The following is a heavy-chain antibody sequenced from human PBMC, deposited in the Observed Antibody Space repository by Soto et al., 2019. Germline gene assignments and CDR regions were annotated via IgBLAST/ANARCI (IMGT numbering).Heavy chain of an antibody. CDR2: IYYSGST. V-gene: IGHV4-39*01. J-gene: IGHJ5*02. Sequence: SETLSLTCTVSGGSISSSSYYWGWIRQPPGKGLEWIGSIYYSGSTYYNPSLKSRVTISVDTSKNQFSLKLSSVTAADTAVYYCARQRQLGLSNWFDPWGQGTLVTVSS. CDR1: GGSISSSSYY. D-gene: IGHD6-13*01. CDR3: ARQRQLGLSNWFDP.